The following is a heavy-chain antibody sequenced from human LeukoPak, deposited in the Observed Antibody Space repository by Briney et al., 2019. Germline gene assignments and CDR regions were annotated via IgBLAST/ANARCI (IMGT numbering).Heavy chain of an antibody. CDR1: GFNFGDFG. D-gene: IGHD5-12*01. Sequence: PGRSLRLSCTASGFNFGDFGMSWVRQAPGKGLEWVSFMRSESYGGTTEYAASVEGRFTISRDDSKSIVYLEMKSLRTEGTALYFCTRVFSGWLPFYFDYWGQGALVTVSS. CDR3: TRVFSGWLPFYFDY. CDR2: MRSESYGGTT. J-gene: IGHJ4*02. V-gene: IGHV3-49*04.